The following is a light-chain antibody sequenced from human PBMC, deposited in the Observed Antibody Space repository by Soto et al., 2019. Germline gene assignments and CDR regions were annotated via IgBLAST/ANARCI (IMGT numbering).Light chain of an antibody. Sequence: EIRLTQSPSSRSASVGDRVTIACRASHDINNFLAWFQQKPGKVPELLMYAASSLKSGVPSRCIGSGSGTDFTLTIDGLQPEDFATYFCQNYNSVPYTFGPGTKLEIK. J-gene: IGKJ2*01. CDR1: HDINNF. CDR3: QNYNSVPYT. V-gene: IGKV1-27*01. CDR2: AAS.